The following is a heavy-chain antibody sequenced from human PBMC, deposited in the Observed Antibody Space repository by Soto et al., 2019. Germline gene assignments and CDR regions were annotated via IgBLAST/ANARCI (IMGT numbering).Heavy chain of an antibody. CDR2: IFHTGGT. J-gene: IGHJ4*02. CDR1: SYSIAGENW. D-gene: IGHD6-25*01. Sequence: QVQLRESGPGLVKPSETLSLTCTVSSYSIAGENWWSWVRQPPGMGLAWIGEIFHTGGTNYNPSLKGRVTMEVDKSKNQFSLNLISATAADTAVYYCARVFSSGSGWMYYFDFWGQGTLVSVSS. V-gene: IGHV4-4*02. CDR3: ARVFSSGSGWMYYFDF.